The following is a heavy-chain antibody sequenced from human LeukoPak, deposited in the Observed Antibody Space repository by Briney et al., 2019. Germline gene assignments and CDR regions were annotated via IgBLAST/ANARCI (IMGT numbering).Heavy chain of an antibody. CDR1: GFTFDDYG. J-gene: IGHJ4*02. V-gene: IGHV3-20*04. Sequence: GGSLRLSCAASGFTFDDYGMGWVRQAPGKGLEWVSGINWNGGSTGYADSVKGRFTIARDNAKNSLYLQMNSLRAEDTALYYCAREKPFYDSSGYYYPIAFDYWGQGTLVTVSS. D-gene: IGHD3-22*01. CDR3: AREKPFYDSSGYYYPIAFDY. CDR2: INWNGGST.